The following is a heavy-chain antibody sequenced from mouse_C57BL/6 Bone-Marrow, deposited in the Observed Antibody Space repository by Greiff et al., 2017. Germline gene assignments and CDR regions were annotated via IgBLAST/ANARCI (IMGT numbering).Heavy chain of an antibody. CDR1: GFTFSSYA. CDR2: ISDGGSYT. V-gene: IGHV5-4*01. CDR3: ARGPDWYFDV. J-gene: IGHJ1*03. Sequence: EVQLKESGGGLVKPGGSLKLSCAASGFTFSSYAMSWVRQTPEKRLEWVATISDGGSYTYYPDNVKGRFTISRDNAKNNLYLQMSHLKSEDTAMYYCARGPDWYFDVWGTGTTVTVSS.